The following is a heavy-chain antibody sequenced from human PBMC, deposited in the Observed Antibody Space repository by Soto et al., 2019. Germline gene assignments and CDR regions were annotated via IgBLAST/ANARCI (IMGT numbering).Heavy chain of an antibody. D-gene: IGHD6-19*01. V-gene: IGHV3-48*02. Sequence: PGGSLRLSCETSGFMFSSAWMSWVRQAPGKGLEWVSYISTTSDTKYYADSVKGRFTISRDNAKNSLYLQMNSLRDEDTAVYYCGRALRQWLADAFDIWGRGTMVTVSS. J-gene: IGHJ3*02. CDR1: GFMFSSAW. CDR2: ISTTSDTK. CDR3: GRALRQWLADAFDI.